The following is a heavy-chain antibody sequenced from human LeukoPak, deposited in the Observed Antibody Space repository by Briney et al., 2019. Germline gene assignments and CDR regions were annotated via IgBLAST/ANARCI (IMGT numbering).Heavy chain of an antibody. CDR2: VIPIFGTA. CDR3: ASLIAAAATRGH. Sequence: GASVKVSCKASGGTFSSYAISWVPQAPGQGLEWMGGVIPIFGTANYAQKFQGRVTITADESTSTAYMELSSLRSEDTAVYYCASLIAAAATRGHWGQGTLVTVSS. J-gene: IGHJ4*02. V-gene: IGHV1-69*01. CDR1: GGTFSSYA. D-gene: IGHD6-13*01.